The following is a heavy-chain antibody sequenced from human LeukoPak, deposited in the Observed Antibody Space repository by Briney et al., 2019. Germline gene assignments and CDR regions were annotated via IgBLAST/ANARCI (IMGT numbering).Heavy chain of an antibody. Sequence: GRSLRLSCAASGFTLSSYGMHWVRQAPGKGLEWVAVISYDGSNKYYADSAKGRFTISRDNSKNTLYLQMNSLGAEDTAVYYCAKITMVRGARHGMDVWGQGTTVTVSS. CDR2: ISYDGSNK. CDR3: AKITMVRGARHGMDV. D-gene: IGHD3-10*01. J-gene: IGHJ6*02. CDR1: GFTLSSYG. V-gene: IGHV3-30*18.